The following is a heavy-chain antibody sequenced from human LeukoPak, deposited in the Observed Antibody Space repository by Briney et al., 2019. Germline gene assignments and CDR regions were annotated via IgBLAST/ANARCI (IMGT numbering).Heavy chain of an antibody. CDR1: GFTFSSYA. Sequence: GGSLRLSCAASGFTFSSYAMGWVRQAPGKGLEWVSGISGTARSAYYTDSVKGRFTVSRENSKKTLYLQMSSLRAEDTAVYYCVKDVLRLNYGYFDLWGRGTLVTVSS. CDR2: ISGTARSA. J-gene: IGHJ2*01. D-gene: IGHD2-21*01. CDR3: VKDVLRLNYGYFDL. V-gene: IGHV3-23*01.